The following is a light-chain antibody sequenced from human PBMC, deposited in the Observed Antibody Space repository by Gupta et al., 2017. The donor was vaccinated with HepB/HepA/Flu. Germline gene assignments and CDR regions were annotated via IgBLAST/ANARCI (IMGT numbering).Light chain of an antibody. CDR2: YTS. CDR3: QQTFTLPWT. Sequence: EIVLTQSPDFQSVTPKEKVTITCRATQSIGTSLHWYQQKPRQSPKLLIKYTSQSFSGVPSRFSGSGSGTXFTLTIXSLEAEDAATYFCQQTFTLPWTFGXGTKVEIK. V-gene: IGKV6-21*01. J-gene: IGKJ1*01. CDR1: QSIGTS.